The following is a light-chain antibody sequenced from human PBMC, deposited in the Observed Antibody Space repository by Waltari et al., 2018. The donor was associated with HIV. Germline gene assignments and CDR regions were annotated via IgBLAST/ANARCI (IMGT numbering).Light chain of an antibody. CDR2: WAA. CDR1: QILFDTSNNKHY. V-gene: IGKV4-1*01. J-gene: IGKJ1*01. CDR3: QQHYRVPWT. Sequence: DFVVTQSPDSLAVSLGERATFTCKSTQILFDTSNNKHYLAWYQQKPGQPPKLLIYWAATRESGVPDRFSGSESGTNFTLTITSLQAEDVAVYYCQQHYRVPWTFGQGTKVEIK.